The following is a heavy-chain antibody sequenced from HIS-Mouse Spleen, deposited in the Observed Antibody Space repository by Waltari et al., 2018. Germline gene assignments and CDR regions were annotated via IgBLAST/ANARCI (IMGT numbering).Heavy chain of an antibody. J-gene: IGHJ4*02. V-gene: IGHV3-30*18. CDR1: GFTFSSYG. CDR2: ISYDGSNK. CDR3: AKDKHHAFDY. Sequence: QVQLVESGGGVVQPGRSLRLSCAASGFTFSSYGMHWVRQAPGKGLEWVAVISYDGSNKYYADSVKGRCTISRDNSKNTLYLQMNSLRAEDTAVYYCAKDKHHAFDYWGQGTLVTVSS.